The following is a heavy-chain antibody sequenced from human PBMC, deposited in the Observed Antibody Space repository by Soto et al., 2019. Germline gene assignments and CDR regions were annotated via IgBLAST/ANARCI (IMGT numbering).Heavy chain of an antibody. CDR1: GGSISSYY. D-gene: IGHD1-26*01. J-gene: IGHJ6*03. CDR2: IYYSGST. Sequence: SETLSLTCTVSGGSISSYYWSWIRQPPGKGLEWIGYIYYSGSTNYNPSLKSRVTISVDTSKNQFSLKLSSVTAADTAVYYCARDLGHSGSYPNAYYYYYYMDVWGKGTKVTAP. V-gene: IGHV4-59*01. CDR3: ARDLGHSGSYPNAYYYYYYMDV.